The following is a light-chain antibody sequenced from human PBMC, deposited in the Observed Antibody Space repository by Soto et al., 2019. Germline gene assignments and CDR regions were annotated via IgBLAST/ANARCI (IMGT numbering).Light chain of an antibody. CDR2: DNN. CDR1: SSNIGGGYE. J-gene: IGLJ3*02. CDR3: QSYDSSLSASV. V-gene: IGLV1-40*01. Sequence: QSVLTQAPSVSGAPGQRITISCAGSSSNIGGGYEVHWYQQLPGTAPKLLIYDNNHRPSGVPDRFSGSKSGTSASLAITGLQAEDEADYYYQSYDSSLSASVFGGGTKVTVL.